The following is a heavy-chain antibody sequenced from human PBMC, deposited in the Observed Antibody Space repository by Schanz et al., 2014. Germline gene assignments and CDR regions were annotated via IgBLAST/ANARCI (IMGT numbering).Heavy chain of an antibody. CDR2: IIPILGIA. CDR3: ASSGAGYSSSWDFDY. V-gene: IGHV1-69*02. J-gene: IGHJ4*02. CDR1: GGTFSTYT. Sequence: QVQLVQSGAEVKKPGSSVKVSCKASGGTFSTYTISWVRQAPGQGLEWMGRIIPILGIANYAQKFQGRVTITADKSTFTAYMYVSSLRSEDTAVYYCASSGAGYSSSWDFDYWGQGTLVTVSS. D-gene: IGHD6-13*01.